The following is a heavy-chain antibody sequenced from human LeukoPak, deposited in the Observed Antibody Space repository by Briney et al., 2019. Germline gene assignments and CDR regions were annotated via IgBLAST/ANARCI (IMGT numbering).Heavy chain of an antibody. D-gene: IGHD2-15*01. J-gene: IGHJ4*02. CDR1: GFTFSSYW. CDR2: IKQDGSEK. V-gene: IGHV3-7*01. CDR3: ARDQSLGYCSGGSCHSDY. Sequence: PGGSLRLSCAASGFTFSSYWMSWVRQAPGKGLEWVANIKQDGSEKYYVDSVKGRFTISRDNAKNSLYLQMNSLRAEGTAVYYCARDQSLGYCSGGSCHSDYWGQGTLVTVSS.